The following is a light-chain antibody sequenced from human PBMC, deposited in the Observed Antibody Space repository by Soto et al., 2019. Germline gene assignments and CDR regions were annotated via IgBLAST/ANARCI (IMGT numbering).Light chain of an antibody. J-gene: IGLJ2*01. Sequence: QSVLTQPPSASGTPGQTITISCAVSNSDIGSHSVDWYQQFPGMTPRLLINSNDQRPSGVPDRFSGSKSGISATLAISGLRSEDEADYYCATWADSLNVVVFGGGTKLTVL. CDR2: SND. V-gene: IGLV1-44*01. CDR1: NSDIGSHS. CDR3: ATWADSLNVVV.